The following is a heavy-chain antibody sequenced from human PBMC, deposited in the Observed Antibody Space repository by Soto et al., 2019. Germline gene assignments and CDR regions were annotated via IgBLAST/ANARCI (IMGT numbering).Heavy chain of an antibody. CDR2: IYPGDSDT. J-gene: IGHJ6*02. V-gene: IGHV5-51*01. D-gene: IGHD6-13*01. CDR3: ARTAAAGKYYYGMDV. Sequence: GESLKISCKGSGYSFTSYWIGWVRQMPGKGLECMGIIYPGDSDTRYSPSFQGQVTISADKSISTAYLQWSSLKASDTAMYYCARTAAAGKYYYGMDVSGQGTAVTVS. CDR1: GYSFTSYW.